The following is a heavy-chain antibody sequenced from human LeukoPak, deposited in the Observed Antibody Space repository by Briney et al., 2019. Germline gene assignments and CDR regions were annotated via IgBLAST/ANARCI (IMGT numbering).Heavy chain of an antibody. Sequence: SVKVSFKASGGPFSSYAISWVRQAPGQGLEWMGGIIPIFGTANYAQKFQGRVTITADESTSTAYMELSSLRSEDTAVYYCARAPLPPAANYYYMDVWGKGTTVTVSS. J-gene: IGHJ6*03. D-gene: IGHD2-2*01. CDR3: ARAPLPPAANYYYMDV. CDR2: IIPIFGTA. V-gene: IGHV1-69*13. CDR1: GGPFSSYA.